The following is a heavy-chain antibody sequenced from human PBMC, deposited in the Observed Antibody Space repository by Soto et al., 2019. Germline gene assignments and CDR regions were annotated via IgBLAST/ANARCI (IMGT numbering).Heavy chain of an antibody. Sequence: ASVKVSCKASGYTFTNYGITWVRQAPGQGLEWMGWISAYNGDTHYTQRLQGRVTMTTDTSTSTAYMELSSLRSEDTAVYYCARSAVYVWFQHWGQGTLVTVSS. V-gene: IGHV1-18*01. CDR3: ARSAVYVWFQH. D-gene: IGHD2-8*01. J-gene: IGHJ1*01. CDR1: GYTFTNYG. CDR2: ISAYNGDT.